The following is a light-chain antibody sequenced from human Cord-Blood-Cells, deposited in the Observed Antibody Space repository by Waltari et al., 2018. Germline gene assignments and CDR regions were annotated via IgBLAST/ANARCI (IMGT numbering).Light chain of an antibody. CDR2: GAS. J-gene: IGKJ3*01. CDR3: QQYGSSPFT. CDR1: QSVSSSY. Sequence: EIVLTQSPGTLSLSPVERATLSCRASQSVSSSYLAWYQQKPGQAPRLRIYGASSRATGIPDRFSGSGSGTDFTLTISRLEPEDFAVYYCQQYGSSPFTFGPGTKVDIK. V-gene: IGKV3-20*01.